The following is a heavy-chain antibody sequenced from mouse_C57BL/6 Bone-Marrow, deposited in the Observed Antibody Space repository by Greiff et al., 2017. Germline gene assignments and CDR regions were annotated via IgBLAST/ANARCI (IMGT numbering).Heavy chain of an antibody. J-gene: IGHJ1*03. Sequence: VQRVESGAELAKPGASVKLSCKASGYTFTSYWMHWVKQRPGQGLEWIGYINPSSGYTKYKQKFKDKATLTADKSSSTAYMQLSSLTYEDSAVYYCARSRDWDWYFDVWGTGTTVTVSS. CDR3: ARSRDWDWYFDV. CDR1: GYTFTSYW. CDR2: INPSSGYT. D-gene: IGHD4-1*01. V-gene: IGHV1-7*01.